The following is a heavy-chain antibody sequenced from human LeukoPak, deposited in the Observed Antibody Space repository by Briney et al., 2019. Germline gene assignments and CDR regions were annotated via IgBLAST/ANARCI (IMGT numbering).Heavy chain of an antibody. Sequence: SETLSLTCTVSGGSISSSSYYWGWIRQPPGKGLEWVGSIYYSGSTYYNPSLKSRVTISVDTSKNQFSLKLSSVTAADTAVYYCARNDGYSYGRIDYWGQGTLVTVSS. CDR3: ARNDGYSYGRIDY. CDR1: GGSISSSSYY. D-gene: IGHD5-18*01. V-gene: IGHV4-39*01. CDR2: IYYSGST. J-gene: IGHJ4*02.